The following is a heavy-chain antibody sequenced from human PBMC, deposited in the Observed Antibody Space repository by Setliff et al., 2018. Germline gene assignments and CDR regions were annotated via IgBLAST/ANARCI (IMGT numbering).Heavy chain of an antibody. CDR3: ARVTPSSSSWGYYYYYMDV. CDR1: GGSISSYY. V-gene: IGHV4-4*07. CDR2: IYTSGST. Sequence: PSETLSLTCTVSGGSISSYYWNWIRQPAGKGLEWIGRIYTSGSTNYNPSLKSRVTMSVDTSKNQFSLKLSSVTAADTAVYYCARVTPSSSSWGYYYYYMDVWGKGTTVTVSS. J-gene: IGHJ6*03. D-gene: IGHD6-13*01.